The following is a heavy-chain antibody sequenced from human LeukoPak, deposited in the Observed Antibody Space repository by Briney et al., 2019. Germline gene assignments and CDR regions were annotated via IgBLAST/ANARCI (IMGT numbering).Heavy chain of an antibody. Sequence: ASVKVSCKVSGYTFTDYYMHWVQQAPGKGLEWMGLVDPEDGETIYAEKFQGRVTMTRNTSISTAYMELSSLRSEDTAVYYCARYSYSYGAWGQGTLVTVSS. J-gene: IGHJ5*02. V-gene: IGHV1-69-2*01. D-gene: IGHD5-18*01. CDR2: VDPEDGET. CDR3: ARYSYSYGA. CDR1: GYTFTDYY.